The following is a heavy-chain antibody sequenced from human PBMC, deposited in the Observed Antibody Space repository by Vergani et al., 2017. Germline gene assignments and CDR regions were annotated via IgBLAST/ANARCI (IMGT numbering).Heavy chain of an antibody. CDR3: AKHLVIAAAGIFDAFDI. Sequence: EVQLVESGGGVVRPGGSLRLSCAASGFTFDDYGMSWVRQPPGKGLEWVSGISGSGCSTYYADSVKGRFTISRDNSKNTLYLQMNSLRAEDTAVYYCAKHLVIAAAGIFDAFDIWGQGTMVTVSS. J-gene: IGHJ3*02. D-gene: IGHD6-13*01. V-gene: IGHV3-23*04. CDR2: ISGSGCST. CDR1: GFTFDDYG.